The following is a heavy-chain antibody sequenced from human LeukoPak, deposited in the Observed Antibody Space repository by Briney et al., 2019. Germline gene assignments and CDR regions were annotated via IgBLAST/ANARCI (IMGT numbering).Heavy chain of an antibody. Sequence: PGGSLRLSCAASGFTFSSYAMSWVRQAPGKGLEWVSSTSSSSSYIYYADSVKGRFTISRDNAKNSLYLQMNSLRAEDTAVYYCARGSGYDFWSGYPHYYYYYGMDVWGQGTTVTVSS. CDR3: ARGSGYDFWSGYPHYYYYYGMDV. CDR1: GFTFSSYA. D-gene: IGHD3-3*01. CDR2: TSSSSSYI. J-gene: IGHJ6*02. V-gene: IGHV3-21*01.